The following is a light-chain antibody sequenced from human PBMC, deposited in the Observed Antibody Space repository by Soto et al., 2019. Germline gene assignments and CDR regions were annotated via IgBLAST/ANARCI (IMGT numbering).Light chain of an antibody. Sequence: SYELTQPPSVSVSPGQTASITCSGDKLGDKSACWFQQKPGQSPVMVICQDSKRPSGIPERFSGSNSGNTATLTISGTQAMDEADYYCQAWDSSTGVFGTGTKLTVL. CDR1: KLGDKS. CDR2: QDS. J-gene: IGLJ1*01. CDR3: QAWDSSTGV. V-gene: IGLV3-1*01.